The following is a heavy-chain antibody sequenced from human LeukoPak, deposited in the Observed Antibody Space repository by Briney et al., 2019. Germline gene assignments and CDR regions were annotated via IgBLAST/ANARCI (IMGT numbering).Heavy chain of an antibody. J-gene: IGHJ5*02. CDR2: IYYSGST. Sequence: PSETLSLTCNVSGASVSSGSYYWSWIRQPPGKGLEWIGYIYYSGSTNYNPSLKSRVTISVDTSKDQFSLKLSSVTAADTAVYYCARELLYGFDPWGQGTLVTVSS. CDR1: GASVSSGSYY. D-gene: IGHD2-2*02. V-gene: IGHV4-61*01. CDR3: ARELLYGFDP.